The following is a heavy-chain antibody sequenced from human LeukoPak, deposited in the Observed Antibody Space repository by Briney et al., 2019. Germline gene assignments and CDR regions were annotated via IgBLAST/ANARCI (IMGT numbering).Heavy chain of an antibody. Sequence: GGSLRLSCAASGFTFSSHNMNWVRQAPMKGLEWVSSIGTDGSYIYYADSVQGRFTISRDNAKNSLYLQMNSLRAEDTAVYFCARDGYATGSHDYWGQGALVTVSS. CDR2: IGTDGSYI. V-gene: IGHV3-21*01. CDR3: ARDGYATGSHDY. J-gene: IGHJ4*02. D-gene: IGHD3-10*01. CDR1: GFTFSSHN.